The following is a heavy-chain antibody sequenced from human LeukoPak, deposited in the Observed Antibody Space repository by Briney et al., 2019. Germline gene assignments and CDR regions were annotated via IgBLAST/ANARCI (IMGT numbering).Heavy chain of an antibody. Sequence: SETLSLTCTVSGGSVSSGSYYWSWIRQPPGKGLEWIGYIYYSGSTNYNPSLKSRVTISVDTSKNQFSLRLSSVTAADTAVYYCARVASGPPSATPRFDYWGQGTLVTVSS. CDR2: IYYSGST. CDR3: ARVASGPPSATPRFDY. D-gene: IGHD6-6*01. J-gene: IGHJ4*02. CDR1: GGSVSSGSYY. V-gene: IGHV4-61*01.